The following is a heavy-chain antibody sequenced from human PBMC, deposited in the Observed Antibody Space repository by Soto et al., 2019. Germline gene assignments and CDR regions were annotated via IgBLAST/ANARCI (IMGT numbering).Heavy chain of an antibody. D-gene: IGHD4-17*01. J-gene: IGHJ4*02. CDR3: AVYGYGVSAAAY. Sequence: LRLSCAGSGLTFRNDWLSWVRQAPGKGLEWVANINQDGSERYYVDSVRGRFTISRDNVENSLYLQLNSLRPEDTAVYYCAVYGYGVSAAAYWGQGTLVTVSS. CDR1: GLTFRNDW. CDR2: INQDGSER. V-gene: IGHV3-7*03.